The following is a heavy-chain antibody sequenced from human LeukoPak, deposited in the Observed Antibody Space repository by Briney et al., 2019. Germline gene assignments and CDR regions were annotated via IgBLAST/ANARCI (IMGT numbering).Heavy chain of an antibody. Sequence: GGSLRLSCAASGFTFSSSWMCWVRQAPGKGLEWLANISEAGSVTNYVHSVRGRFTISRDNAKNSLYLQMNSLGVEDTAVYYCATDSGYNAFDVWGQGTMVSVSS. V-gene: IGHV3-7*01. CDR3: ATDSGYNAFDV. J-gene: IGHJ3*01. D-gene: IGHD5-12*01. CDR2: ISEAGSVT. CDR1: GFTFSSSW.